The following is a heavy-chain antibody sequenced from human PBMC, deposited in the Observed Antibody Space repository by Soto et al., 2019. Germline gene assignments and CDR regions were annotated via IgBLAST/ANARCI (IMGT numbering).Heavy chain of an antibody. CDR1: GFTFGNYA. D-gene: IGHD4-17*01. Sequence: PGGSLRLSCAASGFTFGNYAMTWVRQAPGKGLEYVSTIRGSGDRTYYADSVMGRFTISRDNAENSVYLEMDRLRAEDTALYYCARDVDADFRTDFDYWGRGTLVPVSS. CDR3: ARDVDADFRTDFDY. V-gene: IGHV3-23*01. CDR2: IRGSGDRT. J-gene: IGHJ4*02.